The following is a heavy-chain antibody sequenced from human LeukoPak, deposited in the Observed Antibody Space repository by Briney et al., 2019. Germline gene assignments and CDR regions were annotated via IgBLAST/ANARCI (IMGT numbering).Heavy chain of an antibody. CDR1: GFTFSSYA. CDR2: ISYDGSNK. CDR3: ARDPKTSVTMVRGVVDY. J-gene: IGHJ4*02. V-gene: IGHV3-30*04. D-gene: IGHD3-10*01. Sequence: GGSLRLSCAASGFTFSSYAMHWVRQAPGKGLEGVAVISYDGSNKYYADSVKGRFTISRDNSKNTLYLQMNSLRAEDTAVYYCARDPKTSVTMVRGVVDYWGQGTLVTVSS.